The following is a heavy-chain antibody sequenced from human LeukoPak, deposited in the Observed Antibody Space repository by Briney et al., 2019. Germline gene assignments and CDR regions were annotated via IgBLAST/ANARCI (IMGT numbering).Heavy chain of an antibody. J-gene: IGHJ4*02. D-gene: IGHD4-11*01. Sequence: PSETLSLTCTVSGGSISSYYWSWIRQPAGKGLEWIGRIYTSGSTNYNPSLKSRVTMSVDTSKNQFSLKLSSVTAADTAVYYCARVRSNYGTSYFDYWGQGIWSPSPQ. CDR3: ARVRSNYGTSYFDY. V-gene: IGHV4-4*07. CDR1: GGSISSYY. CDR2: IYTSGST.